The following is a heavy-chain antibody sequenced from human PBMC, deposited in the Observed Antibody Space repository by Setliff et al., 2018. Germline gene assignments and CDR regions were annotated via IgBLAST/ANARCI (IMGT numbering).Heavy chain of an antibody. CDR2: IKSDGSHT. J-gene: IGHJ4*02. CDR1: GFTFRNYY. V-gene: IGHV3-74*01. CDR3: AKDTHYYSNTGYYCFDF. D-gene: IGHD3-9*01. Sequence: GGSLRLSCAASGFTFRNYYMHWVRQVPGKGLMWVSYIKSDGSHTAYADSVKGRFTISRDNAKNTLYLQMNSLRADDTAVYYCAKDTHYYSNTGYYCFDFWGQGALVTVSS.